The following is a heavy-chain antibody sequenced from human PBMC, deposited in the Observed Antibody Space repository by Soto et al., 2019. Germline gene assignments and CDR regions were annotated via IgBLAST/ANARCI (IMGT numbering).Heavy chain of an antibody. V-gene: IGHV3-30-3*01. Sequence: TGGSLRLSCAASGFTFSSYVMHWVRQAPGKGLEWVAVISYDGSNKYYSDSVKGRFTISRDNSKNTLYLQMNSLRAEDTAVYYCARDSGYNYGSFRWFDPWGQGTLVTVSS. CDR1: GFTFSSYV. CDR3: ARDSGYNYGSFRWFDP. CDR2: ISYDGSNK. D-gene: IGHD5-18*01. J-gene: IGHJ5*02.